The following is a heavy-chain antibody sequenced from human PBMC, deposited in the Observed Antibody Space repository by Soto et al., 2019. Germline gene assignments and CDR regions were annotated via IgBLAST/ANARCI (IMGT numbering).Heavy chain of an antibody. V-gene: IGHV3-30*18. Sequence: QVQLVESGGGVVQPGRSLRLSCAASGFTFSSYGMHWVRQAPGKGLEWVAVISYDGSNKYYPDSVKGRFTISRDNSKNTLYLQMNSLRAEDTAVYYCAKDIAAAASNYYYYGMDVWGQGTTVTVSS. D-gene: IGHD6-25*01. J-gene: IGHJ6*02. CDR3: AKDIAAAASNYYYYGMDV. CDR2: ISYDGSNK. CDR1: GFTFSSYG.